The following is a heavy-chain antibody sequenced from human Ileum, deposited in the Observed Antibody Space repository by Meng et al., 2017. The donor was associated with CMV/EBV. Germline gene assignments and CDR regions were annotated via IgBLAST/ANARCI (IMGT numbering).Heavy chain of an antibody. J-gene: IGHJ2*01. CDR3: ARGDPDGYCAGGSCYRYWYFDV. D-gene: IGHD2-15*01. CDR1: GGSISSYS. V-gene: IGHV4-4*07. CDR2: IYSSVGA. Sequence: QVELPESGPGLVKPSETLSLTCTGSGGSISSYSWSWIRQPAGKGLEWIGRIYSSVGANYSPSLKSRATMSVDMSKNEVSLKLSAVTAADTAVYYCARGDPDGYCAGGSCYRYWYFDVWGRGTLVTVSS.